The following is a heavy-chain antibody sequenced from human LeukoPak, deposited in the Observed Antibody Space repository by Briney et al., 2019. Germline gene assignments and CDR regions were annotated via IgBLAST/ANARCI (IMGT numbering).Heavy chain of an antibody. V-gene: IGHV1-69*13. CDR1: GGTFSSYA. D-gene: IGHD3-3*01. J-gene: IGHJ5*02. CDR3: ARAYGNNSYYDFWSGYYYWFDP. Sequence: ASVKVSCKASGGTFSSYAISWVRQAPGQGLEWMGGIIPIFGTANYAQKFQGRVTITADESTSTAYMELSSLRSEDTAVYYCARAYGNNSYYDFWSGYYYWFDPWGQGTLVTVSS. CDR2: IIPIFGTA.